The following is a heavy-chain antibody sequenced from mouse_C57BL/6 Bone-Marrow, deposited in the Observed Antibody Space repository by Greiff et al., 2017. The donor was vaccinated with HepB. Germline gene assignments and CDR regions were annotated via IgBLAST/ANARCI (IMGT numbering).Heavy chain of an antibody. D-gene: IGHD1-1*01. V-gene: IGHV1-82*01. CDR2: IYPGDGDT. Sequence: VQLQQPGPELVKPGASVKISCKASGYAFSSSWMNWVKQRPGQGLEWIGRIYPGDGDTNYNGKFKGKATLTADKSSSTAYMQLSSLTSEDSAVYFCARGSSAWFDDWGKGTLVTVSA. J-gene: IGHJ3*01. CDR1: GYAFSSSW. CDR3: ARGSSAWFDD.